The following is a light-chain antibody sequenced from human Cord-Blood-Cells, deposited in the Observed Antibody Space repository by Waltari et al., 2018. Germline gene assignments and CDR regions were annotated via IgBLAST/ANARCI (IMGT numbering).Light chain of an antibody. CDR2: DVS. CDR3: SSYTSSSTLV. CDR1: ISEVGGYNY. J-gene: IGLJ1*01. Sequence: QSALPQPASVSGSPGQSITISPTATISEVGGYNYFSWYQRHPGKAPTLMIYDVSNRPSGVYKRFSGSKSGNTDSLTISGLQAEDEADYYCSSYTSSSTLVFGTGTKVTVL. V-gene: IGLV2-14*03.